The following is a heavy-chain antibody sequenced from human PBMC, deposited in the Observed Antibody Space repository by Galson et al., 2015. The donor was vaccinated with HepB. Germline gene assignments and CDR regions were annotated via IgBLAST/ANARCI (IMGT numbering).Heavy chain of an antibody. Sequence: SLRLSCAASGFIFSDHYMSWVRQAPGKGLEWVSSTGGGGADTYYADSMKGRFTISRDNAKNTLYLQMNSLRAEDTAVYYCAKGRGGGCYDYWGQGILVTVSS. D-gene: IGHD2-15*01. J-gene: IGHJ4*02. V-gene: IGHV3-23*01. CDR3: AKGRGGGCYDY. CDR2: TGGGGADT. CDR1: GFIFSDHY.